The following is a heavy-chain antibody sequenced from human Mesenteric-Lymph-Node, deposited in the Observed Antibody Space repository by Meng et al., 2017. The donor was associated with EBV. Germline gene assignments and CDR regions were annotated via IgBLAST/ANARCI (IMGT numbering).Heavy chain of an antibody. CDR3: ARFQRFGDFD. V-gene: IGHV4-4*02. CDR2: IYHSGST. J-gene: IGHJ4*02. Sequence: EPGPGLVKPSGTLSLTCPVSGASLRSDNWWSWVLQPPGKGLEWIGEIYHSGSTNYNPSLKSRVTISVDKSKRQFSLKLTSVTAADTAVYHCARFQRFGDFDWGQGTLVTVSS. D-gene: IGHD3-10*01. CDR1: GASLRSDNW.